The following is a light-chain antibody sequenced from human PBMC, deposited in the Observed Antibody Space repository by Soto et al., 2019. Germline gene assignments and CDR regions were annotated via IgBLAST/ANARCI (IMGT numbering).Light chain of an antibody. V-gene: IGKV4-1*01. J-gene: IGKJ4*01. Sequence: DIVMTQSPDSLAVSLGERATINCKSSESVLYSSDNRNYLAWYQQKPGQSPKLLISWASTRESGVPGRFTGSGSGTDFSLTITSLQTEDVAVYYCQQYHTTPLTFGGGTKVEI. CDR1: ESVLYSSDNRNY. CDR3: QQYHTTPLT. CDR2: WAS.